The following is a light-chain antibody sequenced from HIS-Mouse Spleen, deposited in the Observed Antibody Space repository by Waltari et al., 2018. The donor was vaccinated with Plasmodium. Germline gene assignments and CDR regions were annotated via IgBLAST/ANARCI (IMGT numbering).Light chain of an antibody. CDR1: QSVSSSY. Sequence: ESVLPQSPGPLSLYPSERDTLPCRARQSVSSSYLAWYQQKPGQAPRLLIYGASSRATGIPDRFSGSGSGTDFTLTISRLEPEDFAVYYCQQYGSSGTFGQGTKVEIK. CDR2: GAS. CDR3: QQYGSSGT. J-gene: IGKJ1*01. V-gene: IGKV3-20*01.